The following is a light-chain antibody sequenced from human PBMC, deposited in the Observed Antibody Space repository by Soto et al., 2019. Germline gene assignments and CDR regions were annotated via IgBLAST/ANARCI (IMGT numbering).Light chain of an antibody. Sequence: EIMMTQSPANVSVFPGERATLSCRASQSIDSDLAWYQQKPGHVPRLLIYGASTRATGVPARFSGSGSGTDFTITILSLQSDDFAFYYYHQYGPWRTFGPGTKVEIK. V-gene: IGKV3-15*01. CDR2: GAS. CDR1: QSIDSD. J-gene: IGKJ1*01. CDR3: HQYGPWRT.